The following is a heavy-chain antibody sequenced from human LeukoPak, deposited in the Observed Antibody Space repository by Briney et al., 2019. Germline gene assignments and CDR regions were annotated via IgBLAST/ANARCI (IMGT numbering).Heavy chain of an antibody. CDR2: INQDGSEK. J-gene: IGHJ4*02. D-gene: IGHD5-24*01. V-gene: IGHV3-7*01. Sequence: GGSLRLSCAVSGHIFRSYWMSWVRQAPGKGLEWVANINQDGSEKYFVDSVKGRFTISRDNAKNSLHLQVNTLRAEDTAVYYCARERDGRFFGYWGQGTLVTVSS. CDR1: GHIFRSYW. CDR3: ARERDGRFFGY.